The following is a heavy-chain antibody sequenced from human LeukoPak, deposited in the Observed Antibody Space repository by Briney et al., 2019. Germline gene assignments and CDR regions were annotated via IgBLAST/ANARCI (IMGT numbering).Heavy chain of an antibody. J-gene: IGHJ4*02. CDR1: KFTFRSYG. CDR3: AKLDYDYVWRGRDF. D-gene: IGHD3-16*01. Sequence: PGRSLRLSCAASKFTFRSYGMHWVRQPSGKGLEWVAVVSPDESNTYYADSVKGRFTISRDNSNNTLYLQMNSLRTEDTAVYYCAKLDYDYVWRGRDFWGQGTLVTVSS. CDR2: VSPDESNT. V-gene: IGHV3-30*18.